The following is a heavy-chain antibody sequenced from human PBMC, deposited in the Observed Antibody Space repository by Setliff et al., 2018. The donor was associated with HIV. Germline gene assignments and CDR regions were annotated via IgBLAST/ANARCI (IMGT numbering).Heavy chain of an antibody. CDR3: ARDQRLPGVQPPYWYFDL. V-gene: IGHV4-59*12. CDR2: IHYSGNT. CDR1: GGSISSYY. Sequence: SETLSLTCTVSGGSISSYYWTWIRQPPGKGLEWIGYIHYSGNTNYNSSLKSRVTMSVDTSKNQFSLEMRSLTAADTAVYYCARDQRLPGVQPPYWYFDLWGRGTLVTVS. D-gene: IGHD2-2*01. J-gene: IGHJ2*01.